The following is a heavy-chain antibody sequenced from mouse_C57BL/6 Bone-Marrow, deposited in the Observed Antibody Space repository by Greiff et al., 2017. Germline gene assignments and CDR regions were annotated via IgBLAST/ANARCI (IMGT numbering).Heavy chain of an antibody. CDR2: ISSGGSYT. J-gene: IGHJ2*01. Sequence: EVMLVESGGDLVKPGGSLKLSCAASGFTFSSYGMSWVRQTPDKRLEWVATISSGGSYTYYPDSVKGRFSISSDNAKNTLYRQMSSLKSEDTAMYYCARRVTGTDFDYWGQGTTLTVSS. CDR3: ARRVTGTDFDY. CDR1: GFTFSSYG. V-gene: IGHV5-6*02. D-gene: IGHD4-1*01.